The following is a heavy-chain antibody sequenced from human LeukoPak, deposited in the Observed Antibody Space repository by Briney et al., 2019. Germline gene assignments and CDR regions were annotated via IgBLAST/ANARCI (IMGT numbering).Heavy chain of an antibody. Sequence: PSETLSLTCTVSGVSISSSSYYWGWIRQPPGKGLEWIGNIYYSGSTYYNPSLKSRVTISVDTSKNQFSLKLSSVPAADTAVYYCAGAAADNWFDPWGQGTPVTVSS. CDR1: GVSISSSSYY. CDR3: AGAAADNWFDP. D-gene: IGHD6-13*01. J-gene: IGHJ5*02. V-gene: IGHV4-39*01. CDR2: IYYSGST.